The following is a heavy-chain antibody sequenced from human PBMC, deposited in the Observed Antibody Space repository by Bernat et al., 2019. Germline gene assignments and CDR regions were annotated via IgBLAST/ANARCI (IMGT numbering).Heavy chain of an antibody. Sequence: QVQLQESGPGLVKPSETLSLTCTVSGGPISGYYWSWVRQSPGKGLEQIGYIYYTGTTTYNPSLKSRVTPSVDTSTNQFSLRLNSVTAADTAVYYCARLGTGTNPPYDYWGQGTLVTVSS. D-gene: IGHD2-21*02. CDR1: GGPISGYY. CDR3: ARLGTGTNPPYDY. J-gene: IGHJ4*02. CDR2: IYYTGTT. V-gene: IGHV4-59*08.